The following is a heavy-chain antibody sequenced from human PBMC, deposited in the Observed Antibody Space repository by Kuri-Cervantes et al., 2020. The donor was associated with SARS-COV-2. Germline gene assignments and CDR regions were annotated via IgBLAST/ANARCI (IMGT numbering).Heavy chain of an antibody. V-gene: IGHV3-48*01. CDR1: GFTFSSCA. J-gene: IGHJ4*02. D-gene: IGHD2-2*01. Sequence: GESLKISCAASGFTFSSCAMSWVRQAPGKGLEWISYITSRPTMCYADSVKGRFTVSRDNAKDSVYLQMNNLRVEDTAVYYCAREARQYCDSSTCYVGPSDDYWGQGTLVTVSS. CDR2: ITSRPTM. CDR3: AREARQYCDSSTCYVGPSDDY.